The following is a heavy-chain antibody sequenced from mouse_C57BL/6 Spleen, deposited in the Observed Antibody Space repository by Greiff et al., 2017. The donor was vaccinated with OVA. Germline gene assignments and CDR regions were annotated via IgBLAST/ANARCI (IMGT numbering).Heavy chain of an antibody. J-gene: IGHJ3*01. CDR2: INYDGSST. V-gene: IGHV5-16*01. CDR1: GFTFSDYY. Sequence: EVQLVESAGGLVQPGSSMKLSCTAPGFTFSDYYMALVRQVPEKGLEWVANINYDGSSTYYLDSLKSRFIISRDNAKNILYLQMSSLKSEDTATYYCARGGGNYEFAYWGQGTLVTVSA. CDR3: ARGGGNYEFAY. D-gene: IGHD2-1*01.